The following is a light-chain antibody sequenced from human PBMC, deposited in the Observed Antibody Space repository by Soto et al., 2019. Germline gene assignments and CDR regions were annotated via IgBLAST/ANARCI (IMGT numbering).Light chain of an antibody. V-gene: IGKV1-39*01. CDR1: QSISSY. J-gene: IGKJ5*01. CDR3: QQSYSIPIT. Sequence: DIQMTQSPSSLSASVGDRVTISCRASQSISSYLNWYQQKPGKAPKLLIHATSGLQSGVPSRFSGSGSGTEFTLTISSLQPEDFATYHCQQSYSIPITFGQGTRLEIK. CDR2: ATS.